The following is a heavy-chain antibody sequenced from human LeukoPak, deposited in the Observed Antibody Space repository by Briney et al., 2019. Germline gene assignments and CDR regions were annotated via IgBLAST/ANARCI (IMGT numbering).Heavy chain of an antibody. J-gene: IGHJ6*03. V-gene: IGHV1-46*01. D-gene: IGHD6-13*01. Sequence: GASVKVSCTASGYTFTSYGISWVRQAPGQGLEWMGIINPSGGSTSYAQKFQGRVTMTRDMSTSTVYMELSSLRSEDTAVYYCARVGYGSYMDVWGKGTTVTVSS. CDR1: GYTFTSYG. CDR3: ARVGYGSYMDV. CDR2: INPSGGST.